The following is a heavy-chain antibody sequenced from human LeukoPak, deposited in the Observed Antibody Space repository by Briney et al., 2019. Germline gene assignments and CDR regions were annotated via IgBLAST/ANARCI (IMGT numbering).Heavy chain of an antibody. CDR1: GFTLSSYG. V-gene: IGHV3-30*18. CDR3: AKVQYYDSSGYLDY. J-gene: IGHJ4*02. CDR2: ISSDGSNK. Sequence: PGRSLRLSCAVSGFTLSSYGMHWVRQAPGKGLEWMAVISSDGSNKYYVDSVKGRFTISRDNSKNTLYLQMNSLRAEDTALYYCAKVQYYDSSGYLDYWGQGTLVTVSS. D-gene: IGHD3-22*01.